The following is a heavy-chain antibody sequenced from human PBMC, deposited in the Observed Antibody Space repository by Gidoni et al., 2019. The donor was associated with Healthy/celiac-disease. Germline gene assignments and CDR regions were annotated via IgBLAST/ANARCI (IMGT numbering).Heavy chain of an antibody. D-gene: IGHD3-3*01. V-gene: IGHV3-23*01. Sequence: EVQLLESGGGLVQPGGSLRLSCAASGFTFSSYAMSWVRQAPGKGLEWVSAISGSGGSTYYADSVKGRFTISRDNSKNTLYLQMNSLRAEDTAVYYCAKDHQLFTIFGVGRRDWYLVYWGQGTLVTVSS. J-gene: IGHJ4*02. CDR3: AKDHQLFTIFGVGRRDWYLVY. CDR1: GFTFSSYA. CDR2: ISGSGGST.